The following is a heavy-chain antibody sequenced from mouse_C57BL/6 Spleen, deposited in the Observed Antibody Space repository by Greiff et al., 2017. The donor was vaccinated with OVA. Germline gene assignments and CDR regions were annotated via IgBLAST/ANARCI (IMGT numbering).Heavy chain of an antibody. J-gene: IGHJ1*03. CDR1: GYSFTGYY. V-gene: IGHV1-31*01. CDR2: IYPYNGVS. D-gene: IGHD1-1*01. Sequence: EVKVVESGPELVKPGASVKISCKASGYSFTGYYMHWVKQSHGNILDWIGYIYPYNGVSSYNQKFKGKATLTVDKSSSTAYMELRSLTSEDSAVYYCARPRITTVIEGYFDVWGTGTTVTVSS. CDR3: ARPRITTVIEGYFDV.